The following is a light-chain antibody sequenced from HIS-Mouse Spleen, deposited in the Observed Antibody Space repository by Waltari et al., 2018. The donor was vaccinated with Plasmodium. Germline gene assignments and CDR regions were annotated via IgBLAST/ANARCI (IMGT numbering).Light chain of an antibody. V-gene: IGKV3-11*01. CDR3: QQRSNWPIT. CDR1: QSVSSY. J-gene: IGKJ5*01. CDR2: DAS. Sequence: EIVLTQSPATLSLSPGERATLPCRASQSVSSYLAWYQQKPGQAPRLLIYDASNRATRIPARFSGSGSGTDFTLTISSLEPEDFAVYYCQQRSNWPITFGQGTRLEIK.